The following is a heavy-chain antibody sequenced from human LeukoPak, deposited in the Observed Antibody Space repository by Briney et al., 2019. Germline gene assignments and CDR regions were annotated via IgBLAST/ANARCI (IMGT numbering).Heavy chain of an antibody. Sequence: GGSLRLSCAASGFTFSSYAMSWVRQAPGKGLEWVSAISGSGGSTYYADSVKGRFTISSDNSKNTLYLQMNSLRAEDTAVYYCAKDRIQLWFSYYFDYWGQGTLVTVSS. CDR3: AKDRIQLWFSYYFDY. CDR1: GFTFSSYA. CDR2: ISGSGGST. J-gene: IGHJ4*02. V-gene: IGHV3-23*01. D-gene: IGHD5-18*01.